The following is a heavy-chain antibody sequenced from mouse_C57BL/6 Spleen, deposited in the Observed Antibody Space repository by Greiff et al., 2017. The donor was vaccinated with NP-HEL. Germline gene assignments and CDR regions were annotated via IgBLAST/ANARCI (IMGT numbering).Heavy chain of an antibody. CDR2: IDPENGDT. V-gene: IGHV14-4*01. CDR1: GFNIKDDY. J-gene: IGHJ2*01. Sequence: EVKLQESGAELVRPGASVKLSCTASGFNIKDDYMHWVKQRPEQGLEWIGWIDPENGDTEYASKFQGKATITADTSSNTAYLQLSSLTSEDTAVYYCTHFYYFDYWGQGTTLTVSS. CDR3: THFYYFDY.